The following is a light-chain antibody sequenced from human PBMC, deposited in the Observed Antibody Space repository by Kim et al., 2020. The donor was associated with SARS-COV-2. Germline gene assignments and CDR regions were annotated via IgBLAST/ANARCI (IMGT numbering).Light chain of an antibody. V-gene: IGLV1-44*01. Sequence: QSVLIQPPSASGTPGQRVSIFCSGGSSNIGSNNVNWYQHLPGTAPKLLVYSNDQRPSGVPDRFSGSKSGTSASLAISGLQSEDEADYCCAAWDDSLDAYVFGTGTKVTVL. J-gene: IGLJ1*01. CDR1: SSNIGSNN. CDR2: SND. CDR3: AAWDDSLDAYV.